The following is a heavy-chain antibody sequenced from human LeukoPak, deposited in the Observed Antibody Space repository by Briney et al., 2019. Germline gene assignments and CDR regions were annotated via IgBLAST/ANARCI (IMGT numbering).Heavy chain of an antibody. Sequence: SETLSLTCTVSGGSISSYYWSWIRQPPGKGLEWIGYIYYSGSTNYNPSLKSRVTISVDTSKNQFSLKLSSVTAADTAVYYCARASQQLNYCYMDVWGKGTTVTISS. CDR1: GGSISSYY. CDR3: ARASQQLNYCYMDV. D-gene: IGHD6-13*01. V-gene: IGHV4-59*01. J-gene: IGHJ6*03. CDR2: IYYSGST.